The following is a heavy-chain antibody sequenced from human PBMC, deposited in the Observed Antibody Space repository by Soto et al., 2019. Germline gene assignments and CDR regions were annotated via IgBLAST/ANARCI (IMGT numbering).Heavy chain of an antibody. J-gene: IGHJ4*02. CDR1: GFTFSNYG. V-gene: IGHV3-13*01. CDR3: ARGRLISLYYFDY. D-gene: IGHD2-15*01. CDR2: IGTAGDT. Sequence: EVQLVESGGGLVQPGGSLRLSCAASGFTFSNYGMNWVRQVTGKGLEWVSTIGTAGDTYYPGSVKRRFTISRENANNSLYLQMNSLRAEDTAVYYCARGRLISLYYFDYWGQGTLVTVSS.